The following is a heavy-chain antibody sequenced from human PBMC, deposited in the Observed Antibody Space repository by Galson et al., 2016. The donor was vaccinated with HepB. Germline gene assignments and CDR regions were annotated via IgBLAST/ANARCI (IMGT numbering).Heavy chain of an antibody. CDR3: TGLSSAWSDDP. D-gene: IGHD6-19*01. Sequence: SLRLSCAASGFTDATYGMTWVRQAPGRAPEWITYISSDRNTIYYADSVRGRFTISRDDANNSLFLQMNSLRDEDTAVYYCTGLSSAWSDDPWGQGTLVTVSS. CDR2: ISSDRNTI. CDR1: GFTDATYG. J-gene: IGHJ5*02. V-gene: IGHV3-48*02.